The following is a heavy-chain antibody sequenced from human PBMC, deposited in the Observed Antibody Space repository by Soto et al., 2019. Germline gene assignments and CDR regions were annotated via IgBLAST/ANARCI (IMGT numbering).Heavy chain of an antibody. V-gene: IGHV3-30*03. CDR3: ATSNRGSPPV. Sequence: QVQLVESGGGVVQPGRSLRLSCAASGFTFSNYGMHWVRQAPGKGLEWVAVISYGGTNKDYADSVKGRFTVSRDNSKNTLYLQMNSLRVEDTAVYYCATSNRGSPPVWGQGTTVTVSS. J-gene: IGHJ6*02. CDR2: ISYGGTNK. D-gene: IGHD3-10*01. CDR1: GFTFSNYG.